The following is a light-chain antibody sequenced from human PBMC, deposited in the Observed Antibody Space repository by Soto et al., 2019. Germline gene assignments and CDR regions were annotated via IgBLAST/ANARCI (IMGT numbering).Light chain of an antibody. Sequence: QSVLTQPASVSGSPGQSITISCTGTSSDVGGYKYVSWYQQHPGKAPKLMIYEVGNRPSGVSQRFSGPKSGNTASLTIFGLQAEDEADYYCSSYTSSNTLVFGGGTKVTVL. CDR2: EVG. CDR1: SSDVGGYKY. CDR3: SSYTSSNTLV. J-gene: IGLJ3*02. V-gene: IGLV2-14*01.